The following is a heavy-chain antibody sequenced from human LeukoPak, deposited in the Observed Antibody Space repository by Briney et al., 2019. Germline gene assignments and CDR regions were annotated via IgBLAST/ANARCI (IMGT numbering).Heavy chain of an antibody. CDR3: ARVSKSYYYDSSGWNYYYYYYMDV. V-gene: IGHV3-21*01. CDR1: GFTFSSYS. J-gene: IGHJ6*03. CDR2: ISSSSSYI. Sequence: KPGGSLRLSCAASGFTFSSYSMNWVRQAPGKGLEWVSSISSSSSYIYYADSVKGRFTISRDNAKNSLYLQMNSLRAEDTAVYYCARVSKSYYYDSSGWNYYYYYYMDVWGKGTTVTVSS. D-gene: IGHD3-22*01.